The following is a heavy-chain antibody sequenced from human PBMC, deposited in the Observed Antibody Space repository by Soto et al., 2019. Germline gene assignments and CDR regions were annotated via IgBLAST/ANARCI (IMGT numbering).Heavy chain of an antibody. CDR3: SRRLEV. J-gene: IGHJ6*02. CDR1: GFNFYTSW. Sequence: GGSLSLSCAASGFNFYTSWMDWVRQSPGKGLEWVANIDQDGNEKYYVDSVKGRFTISRDNAKNSLYLQMNSLRAEDTAVYYCSRRLEVWGQGTTVTVSS. V-gene: IGHV3-7*05. CDR2: IDQDGNEK.